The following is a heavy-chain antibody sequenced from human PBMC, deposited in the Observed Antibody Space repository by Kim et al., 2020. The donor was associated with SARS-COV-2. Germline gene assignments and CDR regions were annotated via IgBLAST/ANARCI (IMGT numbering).Heavy chain of an antibody. D-gene: IGHD2-15*01. CDR3: ARDSLGYCSGGSCSYYYYGMDV. CDR2: ISAYNGNT. V-gene: IGHV1-18*01. J-gene: IGHJ6*02. Sequence: ASVKVSCKASGYTFTSYGIIWVRQAPGQGLEWMGWISAYNGNTNYAQKLQGRVTMTTDTSTSTAYMELRSLRSDDTAVYYCARDSLGYCSGGSCSYYYYGMDVWGQGTTVTVSS. CDR1: GYTFTSYG.